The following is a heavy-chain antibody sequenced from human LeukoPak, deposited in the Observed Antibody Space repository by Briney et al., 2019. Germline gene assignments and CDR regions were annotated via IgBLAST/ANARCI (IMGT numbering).Heavy chain of an antibody. V-gene: IGHV3-23*01. CDR3: AKEPWGAWIQPFDY. D-gene: IGHD5-18*01. Sequence: GGSLRLSCAASGFTFSSYSVNWVRQAPGKGLEWVSAISGSGGSTYYADSVKGRFTISRDNSKNTLYLQMNSLRAEDTAVYYCAKEPWGAWIQPFDYWGQGTLVTVSS. J-gene: IGHJ4*02. CDR1: GFTFSSYS. CDR2: ISGSGGST.